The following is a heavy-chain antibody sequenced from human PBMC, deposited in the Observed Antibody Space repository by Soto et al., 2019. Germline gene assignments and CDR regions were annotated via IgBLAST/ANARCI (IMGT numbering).Heavy chain of an antibody. CDR2: ISWNSGSK. D-gene: IGHD2-2*01. CDR1: GFTFDDYA. V-gene: IGHV3-9*01. Sequence: GGSLRLSCAASGFTFDDYAMHWVRQAPGKGLEWVSGISWNSGSKDYADSVKGRFTISRDNSKNTLYLQMNSLRAEDTAVYYCGRCTGTSCHLGADFWGQGTLVTVSS. J-gene: IGHJ4*02. CDR3: GRCTGTSCHLGADF.